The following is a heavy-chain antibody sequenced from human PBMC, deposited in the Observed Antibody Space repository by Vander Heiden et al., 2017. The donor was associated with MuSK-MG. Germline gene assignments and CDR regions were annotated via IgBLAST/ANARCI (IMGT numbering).Heavy chain of an antibody. CDR1: GYTFTSHG. Sequence: VQLVQSVAQVKKPGASVKVSCKAPGYTFTSHGISCVRQAPGHGLEWMGWISASNGHTNYAQKLQARVTMTTDTSTSTAYMELRSWRSHDTAVHHCARDAPTLRTWCGDGAGSYGGIDYWGQGTLVTVSS. J-gene: IGHJ4*02. CDR3: ARDAPTLRTWCGDGAGSYGGIDY. D-gene: IGHD3-10*01. CDR2: ISASNGHT. V-gene: IGHV1-18*04.